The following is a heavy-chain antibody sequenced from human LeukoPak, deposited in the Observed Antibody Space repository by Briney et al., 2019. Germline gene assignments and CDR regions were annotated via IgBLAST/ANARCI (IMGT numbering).Heavy chain of an antibody. D-gene: IGHD1-1*01. Sequence: SQTLSLTCAISGDSVSSNSVAWNWIRQSPSRGLEWLARTYYRSKWYSEYAVSVKSRITINPDTSKNQFSLQLDSVTPEDTAVYYCARAYNWNLDYWGQGALVTVSS. CDR2: TYYRSKWYS. J-gene: IGHJ4*02. V-gene: IGHV6-1*01. CDR1: GDSVSSNSVA. CDR3: ARAYNWNLDY.